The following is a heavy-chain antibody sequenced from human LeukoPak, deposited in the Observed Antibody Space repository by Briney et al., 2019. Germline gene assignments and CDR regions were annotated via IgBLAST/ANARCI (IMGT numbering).Heavy chain of an antibody. J-gene: IGHJ4*02. D-gene: IGHD1-14*01. CDR1: GYTFNDYY. CDR3: LITGDHFDY. V-gene: IGHV1-2*02. CDR2: INPDSGGT. Sequence: ASVKVSCKASGYTFNDYYMHWVRQAPGQGLEWMGRINPDSGGTDYAQKFQGRVTMTRDTSISTAYMELSRLRSDDTAVYYCLITGDHFDYWGQGTLVTVSS.